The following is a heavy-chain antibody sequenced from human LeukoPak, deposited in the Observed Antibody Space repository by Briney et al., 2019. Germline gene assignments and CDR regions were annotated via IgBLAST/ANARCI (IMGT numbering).Heavy chain of an antibody. V-gene: IGHV3-11*01. D-gene: IGHD6-13*01. J-gene: IGHJ6*03. Sequence: GGSLRLSCVASGFTFSDYYMTWIRQARGKGLEWVSYISSRGSSIHYADSVKGRFTISRDNAKNSLYLQMNSLRAEDTAVYYCARAPIAAAGTWYMDVWGKGTTVTVSS. CDR2: ISSRGSSI. CDR3: ARAPIAAAGTWYMDV. CDR1: GFTFSDYY.